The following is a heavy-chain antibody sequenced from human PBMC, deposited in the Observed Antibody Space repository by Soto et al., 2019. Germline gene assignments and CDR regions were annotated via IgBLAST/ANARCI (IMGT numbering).Heavy chain of an antibody. CDR2: LYQGLSI. J-gene: IGHJ4*02. D-gene: IGHD3-16*01. V-gene: IGHV4-34*01. CDR1: SGSFSGYC. Sequence: SETLSLTCAVYSGSFSGYCWSWIRQPPGKGLEWIGELYQGLSIIYNPSLESRVTIPGDSSKNQFSLKLRSVTAADTAVYYCARHGGYYFDYWGQGTLVTVSS. CDR3: ARHGGYYFDY.